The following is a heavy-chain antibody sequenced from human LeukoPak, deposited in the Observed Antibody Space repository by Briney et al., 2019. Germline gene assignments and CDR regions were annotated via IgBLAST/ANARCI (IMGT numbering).Heavy chain of an antibody. CDR2: ISGSGVTM. Sequence: PGRSLRLSCAASGFTFSSYEMNWVRQAPGRGLEWVSYISGSGVTMYYADSVKGRFTISRDDDKNSLYLQMTSLRAEDTAVYYCAREDIRLDYFDYWGQGTLVTVSS. CDR3: AREDIRLDYFDY. J-gene: IGHJ4*02. V-gene: IGHV3-48*03. CDR1: GFTFSSYE. D-gene: IGHD6-19*01.